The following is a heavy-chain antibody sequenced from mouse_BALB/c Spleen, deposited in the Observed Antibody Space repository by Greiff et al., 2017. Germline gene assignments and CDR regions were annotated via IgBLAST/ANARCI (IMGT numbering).Heavy chain of an antibody. CDR1: GYSFTGYT. Sequence: EVQLQQSGPELVKPGASMKISCKASGYSFTGYTMNWVKQSHGKNLEWIGLINPYNGGTSYNQKFKGKATLTVDKSSSTAYMELLSLTSEDSAVYYCARPLYGYERRYYAMDYWGQGTSVTVSS. J-gene: IGHJ4*01. V-gene: IGHV1-18*01. D-gene: IGHD2-2*01. CDR2: INPYNGGT. CDR3: ARPLYGYERRYYAMDY.